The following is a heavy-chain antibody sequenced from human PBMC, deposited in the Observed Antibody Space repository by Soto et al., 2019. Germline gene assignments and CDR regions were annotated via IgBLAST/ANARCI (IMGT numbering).Heavy chain of an antibody. CDR3: ARDGVAAAYYYYGMDV. CDR2: IYTSGST. Sequence: QVQLQESGPGLVKPSETLSLTCNVSGGSISSYYWSWIRQPAGKGLEWIGRIYTSGSTNYNPSLKSRVTISVDTSKNQFSLKRSSVTAADTAVYYCARDGVAAAYYYYGMDVWGQGTTVTVSS. V-gene: IGHV4-4*07. J-gene: IGHJ6*02. D-gene: IGHD6-13*01. CDR1: GGSISSYY.